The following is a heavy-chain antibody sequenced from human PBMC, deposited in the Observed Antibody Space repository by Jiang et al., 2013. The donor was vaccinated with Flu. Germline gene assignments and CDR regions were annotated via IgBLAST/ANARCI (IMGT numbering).Heavy chain of an antibody. V-gene: IGHV4-59*01. CDR2: IYYSGST. D-gene: IGHD4-17*01. CDR3: ARASMTTVTLTYWYFDL. J-gene: IGHJ2*01. Sequence: GLVKPSETLSLTCTVSGGSISSYYWSWIRQPPGKGLEWIGYIYYSGSTNYNPSLKSRVTISVDTSKNQFSLKLSSVTAADTAVYYCARASMTTVTLTYWYFDLWGRGTLVTVSS. CDR1: GGSISSYY.